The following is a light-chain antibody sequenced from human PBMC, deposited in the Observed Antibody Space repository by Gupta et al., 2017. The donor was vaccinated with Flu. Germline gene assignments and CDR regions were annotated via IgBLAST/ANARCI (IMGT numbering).Light chain of an antibody. CDR2: GAS. CDR3: QQNGNSPPFT. V-gene: IGKV3-20*01. CDR1: QSVSKSY. Sequence: EIVLTQFPPTLSLSPGERATNSCSASQSVSKSYLAWYKHKPGQALRLLIYGASSRDTGIPDRFSGSGYGKHLPLTISRRDQDDFAVYYSQQNGNSPPFTFGQGTKLQIK. J-gene: IGKJ2*01.